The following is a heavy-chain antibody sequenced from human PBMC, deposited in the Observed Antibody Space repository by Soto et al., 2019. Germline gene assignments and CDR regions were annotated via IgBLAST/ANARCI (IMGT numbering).Heavy chain of an antibody. D-gene: IGHD2-2*01. CDR3: ARDLLDSTSYYYGMDV. J-gene: IGHJ6*02. CDR2: ISSSSSYI. Sequence: GGSLRLSCAASGFTFSSYSMNWVRQAPGKGLEWVSSISSSSSYIYYADSVKGRFTISRDNAKNSLYLQMNSLRAEDTAVYYCARDLLDSTSYYYGMDVWGQGTTVTVYS. CDR1: GFTFSSYS. V-gene: IGHV3-21*01.